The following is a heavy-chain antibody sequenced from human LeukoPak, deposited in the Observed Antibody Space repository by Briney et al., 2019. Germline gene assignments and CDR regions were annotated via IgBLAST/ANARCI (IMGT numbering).Heavy chain of an antibody. CDR2: INHSGNVN. V-gene: IGHV3-7*03. Sequence: PGGSLRLSCAASGFTFSSYWMNWARQAPGKGLEWVASINHSGNVNYYVDSVKGRFTISRDNAKNSLYLQMSNLRAEDTDVYFCARGGGLDVWGQGATVTVSS. CDR1: GFTFSSYW. J-gene: IGHJ6*02. D-gene: IGHD3-16*01. CDR3: ARGGGLDV.